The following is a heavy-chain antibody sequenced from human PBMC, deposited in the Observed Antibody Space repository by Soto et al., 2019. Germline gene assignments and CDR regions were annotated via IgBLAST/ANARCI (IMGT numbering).Heavy chain of an antibody. J-gene: IGHJ4*02. CDR3: ARDSAESPTGY. CDR2: IYSGGST. Sequence: GGSLGLSCAASGVTVSSNYMSWVRQAPGKGLEWVSVIYSGGSTYYADSVKGRFTISRDNSKNTLYLQMNSLRAEDTAVYYCARDSAESPTGYWGQGTLVTVSS. D-gene: IGHD3-9*01. CDR1: GVTVSSNY. V-gene: IGHV3-66*01.